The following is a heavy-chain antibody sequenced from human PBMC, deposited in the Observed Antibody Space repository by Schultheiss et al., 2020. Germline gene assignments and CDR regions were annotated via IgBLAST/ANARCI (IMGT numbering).Heavy chain of an antibody. CDR2: MNPNSGNT. CDR3: ATKWELNY. V-gene: IGHV1-8*01. CDR1: GYTLTELS. Sequence: SVKVSCKVSGYTLTELSMHWVRQAPGKGLEWMGWMNPNSGNTGYAQKFQGRVTMTRNTSISTAYMELSSLRSEDTAVYYCATKWELNYWGQGALVTVSS. J-gene: IGHJ4*02. D-gene: IGHD1-26*01.